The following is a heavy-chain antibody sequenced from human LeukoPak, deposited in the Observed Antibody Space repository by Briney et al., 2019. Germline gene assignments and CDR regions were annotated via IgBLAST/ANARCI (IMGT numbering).Heavy chain of an antibody. J-gene: IGHJ4*01. V-gene: IGHV3-7*01. D-gene: IGHD6-13*01. Sequence: GGSLRLSCEVSGFTFTDYWMNWVRQAPGKGPEWVASIRQGGSEKTYVDSVKGRFTISGDNTKNSLSLQLNGLRAEDTAVYYYARDGTAAGLYFDLWGQGTLVTVSS. CDR2: IRQGGSEK. CDR3: ARDGTAAGLYFDL. CDR1: GFTFTDYW.